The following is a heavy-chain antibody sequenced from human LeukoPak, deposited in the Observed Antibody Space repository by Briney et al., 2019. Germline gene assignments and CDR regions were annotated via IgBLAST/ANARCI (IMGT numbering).Heavy chain of an antibody. Sequence: GGSLRLSCAASGFTFSSYAMSWVRQAPGKGLEWVSAISGSGGSTYYADSVKGRFTISRDNSKNTLYLQMNSLRAEDTAVYYCAKEGASIAAAGTGGFYYYYGMDVWGQGTTVTVSS. D-gene: IGHD6-13*01. CDR2: ISGSGGST. V-gene: IGHV3-23*01. CDR3: AKEGASIAAAGTGGFYYYYGMDV. CDR1: GFTFSSYA. J-gene: IGHJ6*02.